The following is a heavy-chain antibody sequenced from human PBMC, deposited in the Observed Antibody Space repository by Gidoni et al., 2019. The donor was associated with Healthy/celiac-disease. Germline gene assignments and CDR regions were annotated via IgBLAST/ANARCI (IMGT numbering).Heavy chain of an antibody. CDR1: GFPFSSYA. V-gene: IGHV3-23*01. CDR3: AKEHDYGDYVFDY. D-gene: IGHD4-17*01. J-gene: IGHJ4*02. Sequence: EVQLLESGGGLVQPGGSLRLSCAASGFPFSSYAMSWVRQAPGKGLEWVSAISGSGGSTYYADSGKGRFTISRDNSKNTLYLQMNSLRAEDTAVYYCAKEHDYGDYVFDYWGQGTLVTVSS. CDR2: ISGSGGST.